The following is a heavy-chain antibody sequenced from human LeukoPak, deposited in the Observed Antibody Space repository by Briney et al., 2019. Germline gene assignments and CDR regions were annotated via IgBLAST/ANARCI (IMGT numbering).Heavy chain of an antibody. CDR1: GFTFSTYG. J-gene: IGHJ4*02. Sequence: GRSLRLSCAASGFTFSTYGMNWVRQAPGKGLEWVAVIWYDGSNKYYADSVKGRFTISRDNSKNTLYLQMNSLRVEDTAVYYCARDFGYYSPFWYWGQGTLVTVSS. D-gene: IGHD3-22*01. V-gene: IGHV3-33*01. CDR3: ARDFGYYSPFWY. CDR2: IWYDGSNK.